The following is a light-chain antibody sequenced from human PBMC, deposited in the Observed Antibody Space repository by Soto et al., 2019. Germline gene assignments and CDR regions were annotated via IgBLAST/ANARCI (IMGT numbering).Light chain of an antibody. Sequence: QSALTQPPSASGSPGQAVTISCTGTSSDVGGYNYVSWYQQHPDKAPKLMIYEVNKRPSGVPDRFSGSKSGNTASLTVSGLQAEDDADYYCSSYADSNKRVVFGGGTKLTVL. CDR3: SSYADSNKRVV. J-gene: IGLJ2*01. CDR2: EVN. CDR1: SSDVGGYNY. V-gene: IGLV2-8*01.